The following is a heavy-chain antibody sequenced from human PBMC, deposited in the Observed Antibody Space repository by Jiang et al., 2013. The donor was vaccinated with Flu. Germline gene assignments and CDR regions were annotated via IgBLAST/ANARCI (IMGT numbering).Heavy chain of an antibody. J-gene: IGHJ4*02. CDR3: ARHQYGDYIFDY. CDR2: IYYSGST. D-gene: IGHD4-17*01. CDR1: ISSSSYY. Sequence: ISSSSYYWGWIRQPPGKGLEWIGSIYYSGSTYYNPSLKSRVTISVDTSKNQFSLKLSSVTAADTAVYYCARHQYGDYIFDYWGQGTLVTVSS. V-gene: IGHV4-39*01.